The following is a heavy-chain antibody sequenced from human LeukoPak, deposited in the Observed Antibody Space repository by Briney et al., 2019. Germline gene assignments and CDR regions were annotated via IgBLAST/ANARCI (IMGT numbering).Heavy chain of an antibody. D-gene: IGHD3-22*01. V-gene: IGHV1-2*02. CDR3: AREDDSTCYYLGDDY. J-gene: IGHJ4*02. CDR1: GYTFTGYY. Sequence: ASVKVSCRASGYTFTGYYMHWVRQAPGQGLEWMGWINPNSGGTNYAQKFQGRVTMTRDTSISAAYMELSRLRSDDTAVYYCAREDDSTCYYLGDDYWGQGTLVTVSS. CDR2: INPNSGGT.